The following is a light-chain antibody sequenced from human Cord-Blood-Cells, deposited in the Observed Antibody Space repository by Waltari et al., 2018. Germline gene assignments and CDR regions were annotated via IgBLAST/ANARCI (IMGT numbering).Light chain of an antibody. V-gene: IGKV1-9*01. CDR2: AAS. Sequence: DIPLTQSPSFLSASVGDRVTITCRASQGISSYLAWYQQKPGKAPKLLIYAASTLQSGVPSRFSGSGSWTEFTLTISRLHPEDFATYYCQQLNSYPRTFGQGTKVEIK. CDR1: QGISSY. CDR3: QQLNSYPRT. J-gene: IGKJ1*01.